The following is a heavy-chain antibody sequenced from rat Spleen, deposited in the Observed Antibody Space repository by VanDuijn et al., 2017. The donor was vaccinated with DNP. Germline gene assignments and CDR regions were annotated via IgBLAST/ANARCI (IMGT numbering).Heavy chain of an antibody. J-gene: IGHJ4*01. Sequence: EVQLQESGPGLVKLSQSLSLTCSVTGYSITTNHKWTWIRKFPGNKMEWIGHISYSGSPRYNPSLKSLISITRDTSKNQFFLQLDSVTTEDTATYYCARLRLEWELRAMDAWGQGTSVTVSS. CDR2: ISYSGSP. CDR1: GYSITTNH. V-gene: IGHV3-1*01. CDR3: ARLRLEWELRAMDA. D-gene: IGHD1-1*01.